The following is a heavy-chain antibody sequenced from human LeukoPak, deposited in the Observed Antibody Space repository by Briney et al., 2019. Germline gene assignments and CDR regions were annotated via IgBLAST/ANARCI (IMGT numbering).Heavy chain of an antibody. V-gene: IGHV3-7*01. CDR2: IKQDGSEK. D-gene: IGHD2-8*01. CDR1: GFTFSSYW. Sequence: GGSLRLSCAVSGFTFSSYWMNWVRQAPGKGLEWVANIKQDGSEKNHVDSVKGRFTISRDNAKSSLFLQMNDLRAEDTAVYYCAKGGRGNGEVYWGQGALVTVSS. J-gene: IGHJ4*02. CDR3: AKGGRGNGEVY.